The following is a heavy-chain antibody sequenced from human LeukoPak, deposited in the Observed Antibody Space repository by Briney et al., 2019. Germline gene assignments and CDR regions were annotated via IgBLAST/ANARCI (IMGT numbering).Heavy chain of an antibody. CDR3: ARYMVLRQGCCNWFDP. D-gene: IGHD2-8*01. CDR1: GVSFSNCA. Sequence: GGSLRLSCAASGVSFSNCAMNWASQAPGQGLEWVSSISISGVSTYYADSVKGRFTISRDNSENTLHLQMNSLRVEDTAIYFCARYMVLRQGCCNWFDPWGQGTLVTVSS. J-gene: IGHJ5*02. V-gene: IGHV3-23*01. CDR2: ISISGVST.